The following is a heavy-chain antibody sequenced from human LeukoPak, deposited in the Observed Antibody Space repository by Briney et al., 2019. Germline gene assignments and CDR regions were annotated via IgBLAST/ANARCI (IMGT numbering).Heavy chain of an antibody. J-gene: IGHJ4*02. Sequence: GGSLRLSCAASGFTFSDYGFHWVRQAPGKGLEWVGRIKSKTDGGTADYAAPVKGRFTISRDDSKNTLYLQMNSLKTEDTAVYYCTTRMAAAGYFDYWGQGTLVTVSS. CDR2: IKSKTDGGTA. CDR1: GFTFSDYG. CDR3: TTRMAAAGYFDY. V-gene: IGHV3-15*07. D-gene: IGHD6-13*01.